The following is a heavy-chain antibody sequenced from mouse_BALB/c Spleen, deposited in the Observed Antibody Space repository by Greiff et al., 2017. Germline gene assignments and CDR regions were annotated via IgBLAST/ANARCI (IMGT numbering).Heavy chain of an antibody. CDR3: ARPDGYFDV. V-gene: IGHV14-3*02. Sequence: SGAELVKPGASVKLSCTASGFNIKDTYMHWVKQRPEQGLEWIGRIDPANGNTKYDPKFQGKATITADTSSNTAYLQLSSLTSEDTAVYYCARPDGYFDVWGAGTTVTVSS. CDR1: GFNIKDTY. CDR2: IDPANGNT. J-gene: IGHJ1*01.